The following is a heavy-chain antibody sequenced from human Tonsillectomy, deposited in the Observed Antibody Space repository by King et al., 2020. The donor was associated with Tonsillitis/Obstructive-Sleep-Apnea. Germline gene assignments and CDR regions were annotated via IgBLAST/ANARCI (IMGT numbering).Heavy chain of an antibody. CDR2: IYPGDSDT. D-gene: IGHD6-6*01. CDR3: VRQYRSSQESDY. V-gene: IGHV5-51*01. CDR1: GYSFTSYW. Sequence: QLVQSGAEVKKPGESLKISCKGSGYSFTSYWIGWVRQMPGKGLEWMGIIYPGDSDTRYSPSFQGQVIISVDKSFSTAYLQWSSLKASDTAIYYCVRQYRSSQESDYWGQGTLVTVSS. J-gene: IGHJ4*02.